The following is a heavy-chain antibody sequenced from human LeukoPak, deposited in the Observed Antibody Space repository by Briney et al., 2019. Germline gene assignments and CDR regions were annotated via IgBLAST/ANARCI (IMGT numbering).Heavy chain of an antibody. D-gene: IGHD3-22*01. CDR2: IKQDGSEK. Sequence: GGALRLSCAASVVTFSSYLMSGGRQAPGEGGEGGANIKQDGSEKYYVDSVKGRFTISRDKAKNSLYLQMNSLRAEDTAVYYCATYDSSGYYYGRGGWFDPWGQGTLVTVSS. CDR1: VVTFSSYL. CDR3: ATYDSSGYYYGRGGWFDP. J-gene: IGHJ5*02. V-gene: IGHV3-7*01.